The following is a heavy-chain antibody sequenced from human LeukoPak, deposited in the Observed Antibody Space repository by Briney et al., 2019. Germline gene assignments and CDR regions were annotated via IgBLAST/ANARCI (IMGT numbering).Heavy chain of an antibody. Sequence: GASVKVSCKANGYTFTGYYMHLVRQAPGQGLEWMGWINPNSGGTNYAQKFQGRVTMTRDTSISTAYMELGRLRSDDTAVYYCARDGNYYDSSGSDYWGQGTLVTVSS. V-gene: IGHV1-2*02. CDR3: ARDGNYYDSSGSDY. D-gene: IGHD3-22*01. J-gene: IGHJ4*02. CDR1: GYTFTGYY. CDR2: INPNSGGT.